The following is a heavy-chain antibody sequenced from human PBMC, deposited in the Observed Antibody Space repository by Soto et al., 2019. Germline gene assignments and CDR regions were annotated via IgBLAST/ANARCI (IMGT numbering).Heavy chain of an antibody. V-gene: IGHV5-10-1*01. CDR3: AREFMIRRNYYYYGMDV. J-gene: IGHJ6*02. CDR1: GYSFTSYW. CDR2: IDPSDSYT. D-gene: IGHD3-16*01. Sequence: PGESLKISCKGSGYSFTSYWISWVRQMPGKGLEWMGRIDPSDSYTNYSPSFQGHVTISADKSISTAYLQWSSLKASDTAMYYCAREFMIRRNYYYYGMDVWGQGTTVTVS.